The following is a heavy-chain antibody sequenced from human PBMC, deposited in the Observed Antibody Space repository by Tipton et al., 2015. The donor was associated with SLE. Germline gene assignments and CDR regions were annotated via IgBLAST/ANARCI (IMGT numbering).Heavy chain of an antibody. Sequence: TLSLTCTVSGGSISSGGYYWSWIRQHPGKGLEWVGYIYYSGSTYYNPSLKSRVTISVDTSKNQFSLKLSSVTAADTAVYYCAREDDILTWTSLSGMDVWGQGTTVTVSS. V-gene: IGHV4-31*03. CDR2: IYYSGST. CDR1: GGSISSGGYY. D-gene: IGHD3-9*01. CDR3: AREDDILTWTSLSGMDV. J-gene: IGHJ6*02.